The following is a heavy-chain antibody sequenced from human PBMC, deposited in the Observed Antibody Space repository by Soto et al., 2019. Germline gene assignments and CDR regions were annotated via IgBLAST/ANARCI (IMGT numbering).Heavy chain of an antibody. Sequence: KPSETLSLTCTVSGGSISSGDYYWSWIRQPPGKGLEWIGYIYYSGSTYYNPSLKSRVTISVDTSKNQFSLKLSSVTAADTAVYYCARDLLSYDILTGYYAGPYYYGMDVWGQGTTVTVSS. J-gene: IGHJ6*02. CDR2: IYYSGST. CDR3: ARDLLSYDILTGYYAGPYYYGMDV. V-gene: IGHV4-30-4*01. CDR1: GGSISSGDYY. D-gene: IGHD3-9*01.